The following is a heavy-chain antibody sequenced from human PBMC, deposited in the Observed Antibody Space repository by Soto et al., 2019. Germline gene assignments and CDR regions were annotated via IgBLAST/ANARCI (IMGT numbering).Heavy chain of an antibody. J-gene: IGHJ4*02. CDR2: IIPIFGTA. V-gene: IGHV1-69*12. CDR1: GGTFSSYA. Sequence: QVQLVQSGAEVKKPGSSVKVSCKASGGTFSSYAISWVRQAPGQGLEWMGGIIPIFGTANYAQKFQGRVTITADESTSTAYMELSSLRSEDTAVYYCARDRTGERVSPPGFDYWGQGTLVTVSS. CDR3: ARDRTGERVSPPGFDY. D-gene: IGHD3-16*01.